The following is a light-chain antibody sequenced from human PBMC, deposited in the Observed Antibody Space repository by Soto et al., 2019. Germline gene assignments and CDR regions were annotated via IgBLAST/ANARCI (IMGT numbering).Light chain of an antibody. CDR1: QSLLHSNGYNY. CDR3: MQALQAQGT. Sequence: EIVMTQSPLSLPVTPGEPASISCRSSQSLLHSNGYNYLDWYLQKPGQSPQLLIYLGSNRASGVPDRFCGGGSGTDFTLKISRVEAEDVGVYYCMQALQAQGTFGQGTKVEIK. V-gene: IGKV2-28*01. CDR2: LGS. J-gene: IGKJ1*01.